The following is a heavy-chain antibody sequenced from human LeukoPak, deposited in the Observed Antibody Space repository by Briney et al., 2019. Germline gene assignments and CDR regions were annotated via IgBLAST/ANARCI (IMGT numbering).Heavy chain of an antibody. V-gene: IGHV1-69*04. CDR2: IIPILGIA. Sequence: SVKVSCKASGGTFISYTISWVRQAPGQGLEWMGRIIPILGIANYAQKFQGRVTITADKSTSTAYMELSSLRSEDQAVYYCAREDGDYYYMDVWGKGTTVTVSS. J-gene: IGHJ6*03. CDR1: GGTFISYT. D-gene: IGHD4-17*01. CDR3: AREDGDYYYMDV.